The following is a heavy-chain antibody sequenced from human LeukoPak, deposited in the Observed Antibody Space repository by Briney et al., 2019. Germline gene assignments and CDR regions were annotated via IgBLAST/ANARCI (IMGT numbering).Heavy chain of an antibody. V-gene: IGHV3-23*01. CDR1: GFTFSNYS. Sequence: PGGSLRLSCAASGFTFSNYSMSWVRQAPGKGLEWVSGISGSGDSTYYADSVKGRFTISRDNSKNTLNLQMNSLRAEDTALYYCAKRGVTPRRDFDYWGQGTLVTVSS. D-gene: IGHD2-8*02. J-gene: IGHJ4*02. CDR3: AKRGVTPRRDFDY. CDR2: ISGSGDST.